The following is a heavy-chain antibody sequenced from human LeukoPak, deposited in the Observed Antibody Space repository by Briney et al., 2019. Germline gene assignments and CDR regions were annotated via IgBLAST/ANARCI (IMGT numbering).Heavy chain of an antibody. Sequence: APVKVSCKASGYTFTGYYMHWVRQAPGQGLEWMGWINPNSGGTNYAQKFQGRVTMTRDTSISTAYMELSRLRSDDTAVYYCARDSGIAAAGPFDYWGQGTLVTVSS. V-gene: IGHV1-2*02. CDR2: INPNSGGT. CDR1: GYTFTGYY. D-gene: IGHD6-13*01. J-gene: IGHJ4*02. CDR3: ARDSGIAAAGPFDY.